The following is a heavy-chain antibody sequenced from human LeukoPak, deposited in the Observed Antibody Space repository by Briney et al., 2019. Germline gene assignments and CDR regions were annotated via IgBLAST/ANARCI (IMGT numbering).Heavy chain of an antibody. J-gene: IGHJ4*02. Sequence: GGSLRLSCAAPGFTFSRYEMKWGRPAPGEGGEGVSYISSSGSTIYYADSVKGRFTISRDNAKNSLYLQMNSLRAEDTAVYYCARGDWGLHFDYWGQGTLVAVSS. CDR1: GFTFSRYE. D-gene: IGHD7-27*01. CDR3: ARGDWGLHFDY. V-gene: IGHV3-48*03. CDR2: ISSSGSTI.